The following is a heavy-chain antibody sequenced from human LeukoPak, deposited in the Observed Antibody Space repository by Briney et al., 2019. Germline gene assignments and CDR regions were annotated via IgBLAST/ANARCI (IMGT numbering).Heavy chain of an antibody. V-gene: IGHV4-39*07. CDR3: AREGGNCSGGSCYSGAFDI. CDR1: GGAISGSYDH. Sequence: SETLSLTCTVSGGAISGSYDHWAWIRQPPGKGLEWIGYIYNSGSTFNNPSLNSRVTISVDTSKNQFSLKLSSVTAADTAMYYCAREGGNCSGGSCYSGAFDIWGQGTLVTVSS. J-gene: IGHJ3*02. CDR2: IYNSGST. D-gene: IGHD2-15*01.